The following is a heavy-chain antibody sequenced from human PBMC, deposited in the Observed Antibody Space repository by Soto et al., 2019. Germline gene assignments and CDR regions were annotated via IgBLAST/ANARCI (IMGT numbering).Heavy chain of an antibody. J-gene: IGHJ4*02. V-gene: IGHV4-39*01. CDR3: ARLKDGYNTDY. Sequence: PSETLSLTCRLSGGSFSPNYWGWIRQPPGKGLEWIGSIYYSGSTYYNPSLKSRVTISVDTSKNQFSLKLSSVTAADTAVYYCARLKDGYNTDYWGQGTLVTVSS. CDR2: IYYSGST. CDR1: GGSFSPNY. D-gene: IGHD5-12*01.